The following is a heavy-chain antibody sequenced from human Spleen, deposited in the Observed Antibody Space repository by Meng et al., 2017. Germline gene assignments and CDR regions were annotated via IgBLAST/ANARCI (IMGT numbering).Heavy chain of an antibody. CDR3: SRASYDSGDDFDL. Sequence: GESLKISCVASGFTLSDYYMAWIRQAPGKGLEWISYMSSSGSTTYYADSVKGRFTISRDNAENSLYLQINSLRVEDTAVYYCSRASYDSGDDFDLWGQGTLVTVSS. CDR1: GFTLSDYY. V-gene: IGHV3-11*01. D-gene: IGHD3-22*01. J-gene: IGHJ4*02. CDR2: MSSSGSTT.